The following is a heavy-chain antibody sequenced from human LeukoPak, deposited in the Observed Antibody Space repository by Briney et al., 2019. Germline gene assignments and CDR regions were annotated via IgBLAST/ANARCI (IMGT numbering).Heavy chain of an antibody. CDR1: GFTFSRYW. Sequence: GGSLRLSCAASGFTFSRYWMSWVRQAPGKGLEWVANIEQDGSEKYYVDSVKGRFTISRDNAKNSLYLQMNSLRAEDTAVYYCAREFCSGANCYPMGAFDMGPQGTMVTVSS. CDR2: IEQDGSEK. CDR3: AREFCSGANCYPMGAFDM. V-gene: IGHV3-7*01. J-gene: IGHJ3*02. D-gene: IGHD2-15*01.